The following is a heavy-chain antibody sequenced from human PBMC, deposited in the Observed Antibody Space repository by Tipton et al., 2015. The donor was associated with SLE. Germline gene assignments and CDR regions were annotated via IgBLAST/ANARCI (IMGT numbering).Heavy chain of an antibody. D-gene: IGHD1-26*01. CDR3: AKARGEPLDY. V-gene: IGHV3-30*18. J-gene: IGHJ4*02. CDR1: GFTFSSYG. CDR2: IWYDGSNK. Sequence: SLRLSCAASGFTFSSYGMHWVRQAPGKGLEWVAVIWYDGSNKYYADSVKGRFTISRDNSKNTLCLQMNSLRAEDTAMYYCAKARGEPLDYWGQGTLVTVSS.